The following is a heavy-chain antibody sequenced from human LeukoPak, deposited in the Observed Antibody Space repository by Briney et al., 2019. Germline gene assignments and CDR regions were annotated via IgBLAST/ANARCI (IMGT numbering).Heavy chain of an antibody. CDR1: GYTFTSHG. J-gene: IGHJ4*02. Sequence: ASVKVSCKASGYTFTSHGISWVRQAPGQGLEWMGWISANNGDTRYAQKFQARVTMTTDTSTNTAYMELGSLTSDDTAVYYCARDWDYIWSYWGQGTLVTVSS. D-gene: IGHD4-11*01. CDR2: ISANNGDT. V-gene: IGHV1-18*01. CDR3: ARDWDYIWSY.